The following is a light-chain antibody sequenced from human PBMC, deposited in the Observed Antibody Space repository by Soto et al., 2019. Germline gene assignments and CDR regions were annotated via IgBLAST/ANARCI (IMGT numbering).Light chain of an antibody. CDR2: KAS. CDR3: QQLFMYPPT. V-gene: IGKV1-5*03. CDR1: QTISSW. J-gene: IGKJ3*01. Sequence: DIQMTQSPSTLSGPVGDRVTITCRASQTISSWLAWYQQKPGKAPKLLIYKASTLKSGVPSRFSGSGSGTEFTLTISSLQPDDFATYYCQQLFMYPPTFGPGTKVDIK.